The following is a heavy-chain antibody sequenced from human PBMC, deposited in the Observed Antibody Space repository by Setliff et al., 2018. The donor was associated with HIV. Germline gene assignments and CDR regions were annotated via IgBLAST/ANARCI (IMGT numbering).Heavy chain of an antibody. CDR1: GFTFDDYA. CDR3: ARDSPQVRIAVTGTTGHDY. D-gene: IGHD6-19*01. J-gene: IGHJ4*02. CDR2: ISSTSSYI. V-gene: IGHV3-21*01. Sequence: PGGSLRLSCAASGFTFDDYAMHWVRQAPGKGLEWVSSISSTSSYIYYADSVKGRFTISRDNAKNSLYLQMNSLRAEDTAVYYCARDSPQVRIAVTGTTGHDYWGQGTLVTVSS.